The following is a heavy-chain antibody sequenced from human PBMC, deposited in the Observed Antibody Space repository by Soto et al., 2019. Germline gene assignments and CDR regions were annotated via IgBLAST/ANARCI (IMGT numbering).Heavy chain of an antibody. J-gene: IGHJ3*02. Sequence: QVQLVQSGAEVKKPGASVKVSCKASGYTFTSYYMHWVRQAPGEGLEWMGIINPSGGSTSYAEKAQDRDTMARDTCTSTVDMELSRLSSEDTVVYYCARSRQDYGWGSYRSYSFDIWGHCTRLTVS. CDR3: ARSRQDYGWGSYRSYSFDI. V-gene: IGHV1-46*01. CDR1: GYTFTSYY. CDR2: INPSGGST. D-gene: IGHD3-16*02.